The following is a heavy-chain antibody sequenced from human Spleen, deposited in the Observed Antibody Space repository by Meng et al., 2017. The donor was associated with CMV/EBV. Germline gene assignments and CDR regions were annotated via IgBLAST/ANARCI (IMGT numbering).Heavy chain of an antibody. CDR3: ARHIAVAEYFDY. D-gene: IGHD6-19*01. V-gene: IGHV4-39*01. CDR1: GGCISSSSYY. CDR2: LYYSGSN. J-gene: IGHJ4*02. Sequence: TVSGGCISSSSYYWGWIRQPPGKGLEWVGSLYYSGSNYYNPSLKSRVTISVDTSKNQFSLKLSSVTAADTASYYCARHIAVAEYFDYWGQGTLVTVSS.